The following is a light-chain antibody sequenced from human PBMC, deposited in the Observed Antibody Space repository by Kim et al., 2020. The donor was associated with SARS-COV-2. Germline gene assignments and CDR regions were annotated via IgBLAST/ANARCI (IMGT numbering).Light chain of an antibody. V-gene: IGKV1-33*01. Sequence: ASVGDRVTITCQASQDIKKYLNWYQQKPGKAPKLLIYDASNLEVGVPSRFSGGGSGTHFTLTISGLQPVDVATYYCQQSDNLPLTFGPGTKVDIK. CDR2: DAS. J-gene: IGKJ3*01. CDR3: QQSDNLPLT. CDR1: QDIKKY.